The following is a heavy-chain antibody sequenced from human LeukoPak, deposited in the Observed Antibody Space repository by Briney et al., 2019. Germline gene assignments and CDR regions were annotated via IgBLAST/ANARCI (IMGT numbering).Heavy chain of an antibody. Sequence: SETLSLTCTVSGYSISSGYYWRWIRRPPGKGLEWIGNINHSGRTYYNASLKSRVTISVDTSKNQFSLKLRSVTAADTAVYYCARDRGSSWTVDAFDIWGQGTMVTVSS. V-gene: IGHV4-38-2*02. CDR2: INHSGRT. CDR1: GYSISSGYY. J-gene: IGHJ3*02. CDR3: ARDRGSSWTVDAFDI. D-gene: IGHD6-13*01.